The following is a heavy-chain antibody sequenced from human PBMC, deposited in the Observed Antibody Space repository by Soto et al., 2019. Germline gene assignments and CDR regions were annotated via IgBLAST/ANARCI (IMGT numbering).Heavy chain of an antibody. D-gene: IGHD2-2*02. V-gene: IGHV3-30-3*01. CDR3: ARDPNEYCSSTICYSWLDS. J-gene: IGHJ5*01. CDR1: GFTFSSYA. Sequence: GGSLRLSCAASGFTFSSYAIHRVRQAPGKGLEWVAVISYDGGNKYYADSVKGRFTISRDNSKNTLYLQMNSLRAEDTAVYYCARDPNEYCSSTICYSWLDSWGQGTLVTVSS. CDR2: ISYDGGNK.